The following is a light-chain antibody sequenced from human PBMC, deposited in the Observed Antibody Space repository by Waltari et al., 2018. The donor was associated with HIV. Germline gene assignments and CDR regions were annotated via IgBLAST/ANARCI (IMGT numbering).Light chain of an antibody. CDR2: GVN. CDR1: RRSVNNYNY. V-gene: IGLV2-11*01. CDR3: CSYAGSNIHWV. J-gene: IGLJ3*02. Sequence: QSALSQPRPVSWSPGHSVTISCTGTRRSVNNYNYASCYPHHPGEAPKLVIFGVNKRPSGVPDRFSGSNSGNTASLTISGLQAEDEGHYYCCSYAGSNIHWVFGGGTKLTVL.